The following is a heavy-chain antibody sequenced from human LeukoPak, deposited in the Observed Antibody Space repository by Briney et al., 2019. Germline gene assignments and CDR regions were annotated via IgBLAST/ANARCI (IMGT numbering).Heavy chain of an antibody. D-gene: IGHD1-26*01. J-gene: IGHJ3*02. CDR2: ISSGSSTI. CDR1: GFTFSSYN. V-gene: IGHV3-48*01. Sequence: GGSLRLSCAASGFTFSSYNMNWVRQAPGKGLEWVSYISSGSSTIYYADSVKGRFTISRDNAKNSLYLQMNSLRAEDTAVYYCARDSRPFSGSYRPPGAFDIWGQGTMVTVSS. CDR3: ARDSRPFSGSYRPPGAFDI.